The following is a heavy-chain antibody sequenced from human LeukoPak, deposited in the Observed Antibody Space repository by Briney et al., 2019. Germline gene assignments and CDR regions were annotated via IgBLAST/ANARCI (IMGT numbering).Heavy chain of an antibody. J-gene: IGHJ4*02. D-gene: IGHD3-10*01. Sequence: HSGGSLRLSCAASGFTLSSYWMHWVRHAPGKGVVWVSRINSDGSSTSYADSVKGRFTISRDNAKNTLYLQMNSLRAEDTAVYYCARIKMVRGVIDYWGQGTLVTVSS. V-gene: IGHV3-74*01. CDR3: ARIKMVRGVIDY. CDR1: GFTLSSYW. CDR2: INSDGSST.